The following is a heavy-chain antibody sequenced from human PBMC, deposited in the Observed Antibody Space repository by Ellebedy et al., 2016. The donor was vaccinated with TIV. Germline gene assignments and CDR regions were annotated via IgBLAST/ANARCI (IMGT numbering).Heavy chain of an antibody. Sequence: MPSETLSLTCTVYGGSTSSSSYYWGWIRQPPGKGLEWIGSIYYSGSTYYNPSLKSRVTISVDTSKNQFSLKLSSVTAADTAVYYCARHRIPAAGTLRSDGAFDYWGQGTLVTVSS. CDR2: IYYSGST. CDR1: GGSTSSSSYY. J-gene: IGHJ4*02. D-gene: IGHD6-13*01. V-gene: IGHV4-39*01. CDR3: ARHRIPAAGTLRSDGAFDY.